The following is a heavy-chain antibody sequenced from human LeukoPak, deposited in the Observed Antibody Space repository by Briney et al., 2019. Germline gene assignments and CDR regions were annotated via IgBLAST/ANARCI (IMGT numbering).Heavy chain of an antibody. CDR3: ARYTWEPYFDY. Sequence: SETLSLTCTVSGGSISSYYWSWIRQPPGKGLEWIGYIYYSGSTNYNPSLKSRVTISVDTSKNQFSLKLSSVTAADTAVYYCARYTWEPYFDYWGQGTLVTVSS. CDR1: GGSISSYY. CDR2: IYYSGST. D-gene: IGHD1-26*01. V-gene: IGHV4-59*08. J-gene: IGHJ4*02.